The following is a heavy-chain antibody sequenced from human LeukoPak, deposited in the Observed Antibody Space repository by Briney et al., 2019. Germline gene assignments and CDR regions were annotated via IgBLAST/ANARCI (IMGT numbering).Heavy chain of an antibody. CDR3: ARDLAKRIRGQQLVPIDY. J-gene: IGHJ4*02. D-gene: IGHD6-13*01. V-gene: IGHV1-18*01. CDR1: GYTFTSYG. Sequence: ASVKVSCKASGYTFTSYGISWVRQAPGQGLEWMGWISAYNGNTNYAQKLQGRVTMTTDTSTSTAYMELRSLRSDDTAVYYCARDLAKRIRGQQLVPIDYWGQGTLVTVSS. CDR2: ISAYNGNT.